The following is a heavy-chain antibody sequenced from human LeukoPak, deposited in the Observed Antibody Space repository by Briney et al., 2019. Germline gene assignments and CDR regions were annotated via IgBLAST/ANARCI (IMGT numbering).Heavy chain of an antibody. CDR1: GFTFSSYV. J-gene: IGHJ5*02. V-gene: IGHV3-23*01. Sequence: GGSLRLSCAASGFTFSSYVMSWVRQAPGKGLEWVSGISGSSGSTFYAESVEGRFTISRDNSKNTLFLQMNSLRAEDTAVYYCAKGLRDCSSTSCYGANWFDPWGQGTLVTVSS. CDR3: AKGLRDCSSTSCYGANWFDP. CDR2: ISGSSGST. D-gene: IGHD2-2*01.